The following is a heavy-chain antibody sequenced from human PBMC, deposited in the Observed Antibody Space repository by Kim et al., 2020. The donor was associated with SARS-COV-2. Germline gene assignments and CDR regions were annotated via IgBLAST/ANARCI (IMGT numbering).Heavy chain of an antibody. CDR2: ISAYNGNT. D-gene: IGHD3-22*01. CDR3: ARSYYYDSSDAFDI. CDR1: GYTFTSYG. Sequence: ASVKVSCKASGYTFTSYGITWVRQAPGQGLEWMGWISAYNGNTNYAQKLQGRVTMTADTSTTTAYMELRGLRSDDTAVYYCARSYYYDSSDAFDIWGQGTMVTVSP. J-gene: IGHJ3*02. V-gene: IGHV1-18*01.